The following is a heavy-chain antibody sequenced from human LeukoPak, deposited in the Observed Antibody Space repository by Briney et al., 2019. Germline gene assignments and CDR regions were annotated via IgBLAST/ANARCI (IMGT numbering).Heavy chain of an antibody. CDR1: GGSISSYY. Sequence: SLXCTVSGGSISSYYWSWIRQPPGXGXEWIGYIYYSEITNYNPSLKSRVIISEDTSKNQFSLKLSPVTAADTAVYYCARHGSSWYYFQHWGQGTLVTVSS. J-gene: IGHJ1*01. CDR2: IYYSEIT. V-gene: IGHV4-59*08. CDR3: ARHGSSWYYFQH. D-gene: IGHD6-13*01.